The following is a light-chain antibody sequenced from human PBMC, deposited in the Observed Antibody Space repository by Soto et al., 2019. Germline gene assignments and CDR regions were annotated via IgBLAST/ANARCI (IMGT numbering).Light chain of an antibody. CDR3: QVWDSNTDHPV. CDR1: NIGSLN. J-gene: IGLJ2*01. V-gene: IGLV3-21*01. Sequence: SYELTQPPSVSVAPGETARITCEGNNIGSLNVHWYQHKPGRAPLLVIYYDADRPSGIPERFSGSNSGNTATLTIIRVEAGDEADLYCQVWDSNTDHPVFGGGTKVTVL. CDR2: YDA.